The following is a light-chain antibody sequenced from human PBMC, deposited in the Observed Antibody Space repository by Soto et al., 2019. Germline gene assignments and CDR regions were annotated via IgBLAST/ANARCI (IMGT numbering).Light chain of an antibody. J-gene: IGKJ5*01. Sequence: DIQMTQYTSSLSASIGDRVTITCQASQNITNNLSWYQQKPGKAPNLLIYHASKLAKGVTSRFSGSGSGTDFSFIITSLQREDLATYYCQQYYGLPPLPFCQGTLLEVK. V-gene: IGKV1-33*01. CDR1: QNITNN. CDR3: QQYYGLPPLP. CDR2: HAS.